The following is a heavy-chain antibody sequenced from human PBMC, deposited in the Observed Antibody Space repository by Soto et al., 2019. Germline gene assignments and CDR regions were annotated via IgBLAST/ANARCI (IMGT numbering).Heavy chain of an antibody. CDR1: GFTFSSYA. Sequence: GGSLRLSCAASGFTFSSYAMHWVRQAPGKGLEWVAVISYDGSNKYYADSVKGRFTISRDNSKNTLYLQMNSLRAEDTAVYYCARALLYNWNPYYYYGMDVWGQGTTVTV. J-gene: IGHJ6*02. V-gene: IGHV3-30-3*01. CDR3: ARALLYNWNPYYYYGMDV. D-gene: IGHD1-20*01. CDR2: ISYDGSNK.